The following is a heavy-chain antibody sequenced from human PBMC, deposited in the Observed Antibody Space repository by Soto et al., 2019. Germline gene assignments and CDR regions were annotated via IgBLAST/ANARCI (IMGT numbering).Heavy chain of an antibody. D-gene: IGHD6-13*01. CDR2: IYYVGNT. J-gene: IGHJ4*02. V-gene: IGHV4-61*08. CDR3: ARANIGAAGTHCF. Sequence: TLSLTCTVSGGSVNSGDYYWSWIRQPPGKGLEWIGYIYYVGNTHYNPSLKSRVSISVDTSKNLFSLKLSSMTAADTAVYYCARANIGAAGTHCFWGQGTLVTVSS. CDR1: GGSVNSGDYY.